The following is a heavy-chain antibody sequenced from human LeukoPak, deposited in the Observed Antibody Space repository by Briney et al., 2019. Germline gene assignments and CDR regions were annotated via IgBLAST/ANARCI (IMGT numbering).Heavy chain of an antibody. CDR1: GYTFTSYG. V-gene: IGHV1-18*04. CDR2: ISAYNGNT. CDR3: CLVVVPAAVDY. D-gene: IGHD2-2*01. J-gene: IGHJ4*02. Sequence: ASVTVSCKASGYTFTSYGISWVRQAPGQGLEWMGWISAYNGNTNYAQKLQGRVTMTTDTSTSTAYMELRSLRSDDTAVYYCCLVVVPAAVDYWGQGTLVTVSS.